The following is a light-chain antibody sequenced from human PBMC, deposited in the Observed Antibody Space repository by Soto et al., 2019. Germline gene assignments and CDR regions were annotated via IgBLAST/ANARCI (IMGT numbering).Light chain of an antibody. CDR2: GAS. Sequence: EIVLTQSPGTLSLSPGERATLSCRASQSVSSSYLAWYQQRPGQAPRLLIYGASSRATGNPDRFSGRGSGTDFTLTISKLEPEDFAVYYCPQYGSSSWTFGQGTKVEIK. CDR3: PQYGSSSWT. V-gene: IGKV3-20*01. J-gene: IGKJ1*01. CDR1: QSVSSSY.